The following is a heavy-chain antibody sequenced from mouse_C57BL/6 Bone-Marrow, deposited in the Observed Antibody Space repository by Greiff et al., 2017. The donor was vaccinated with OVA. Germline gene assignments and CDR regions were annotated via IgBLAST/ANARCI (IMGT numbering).Heavy chain of an antibody. V-gene: IGHV3-6*01. D-gene: IGHD2-5*01. CDR3: ARPFYSNYVWFAY. Sequence: VQLQQSGPGLVKPSQSLSLTCSVTGYSITSGYYWNWIRQFPGNKLEWMGYISYDGSNNYNTSLKNRISITRDTSKNQFFLKLNSVTTEDTATYYCARPFYSNYVWFAYWGQGTLVTVSA. CDR1: GYSITSGYY. J-gene: IGHJ3*01. CDR2: ISYDGSN.